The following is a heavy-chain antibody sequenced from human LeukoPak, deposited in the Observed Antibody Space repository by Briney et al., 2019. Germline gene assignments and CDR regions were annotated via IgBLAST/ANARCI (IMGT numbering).Heavy chain of an antibody. J-gene: IGHJ5*02. CDR1: GFTFSSYG. CDR2: IWYDGSNK. CDR3: ARMDSSGYYYNWFDP. Sequence: GGSLRLSCAASGFTFSSYGMHWVRQAPGKGLEWVAVIWYDGSNKYYADSVKGRFTIPRDNSKDTLYLQMNSLRAEDTAVYYCARMDSSGYYYNWFDPWGQGTLVTVSS. V-gene: IGHV3-33*01. D-gene: IGHD3-22*01.